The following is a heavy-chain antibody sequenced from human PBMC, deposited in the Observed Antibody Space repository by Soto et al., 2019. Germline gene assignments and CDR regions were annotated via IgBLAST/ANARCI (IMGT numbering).Heavy chain of an antibody. V-gene: IGHV1-69*05. J-gene: IGHJ6*02. Sequence: SVKVSCKASGYTFTSYYLHWVRQAPGQGFEWMGGINPIVGTTNYARNFQGRLRITTDESTSTAYMELSSLRSEDTAVYYCARHVPAAGYYYGMDVWGQGTTVTVSS. D-gene: IGHD2-2*01. CDR1: GYTFTSYY. CDR2: INPIVGTT. CDR3: ARHVPAAGYYYGMDV.